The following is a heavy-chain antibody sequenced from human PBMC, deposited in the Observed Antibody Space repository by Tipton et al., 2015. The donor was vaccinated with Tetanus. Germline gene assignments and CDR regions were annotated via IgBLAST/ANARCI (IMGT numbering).Heavy chain of an antibody. CDR2: IYESGDT. D-gene: IGHD3-3*01. V-gene: IGHV4-39*01. CDR1: GASIRGGTFY. CDR3: ARHQSGYFTPFDY. J-gene: IGHJ4*02. Sequence: LSLTCTVSGASIRGGTFYWGWIRQPPGRGLEWIGSIYESGDTYYIPSLKSRVTISVDTSTNQFSLTLNSMAAADTGVYYCARHQSGYFTPFDYWGQGKLVTVSS.